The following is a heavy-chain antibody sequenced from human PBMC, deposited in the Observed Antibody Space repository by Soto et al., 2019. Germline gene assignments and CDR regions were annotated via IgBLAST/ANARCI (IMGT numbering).Heavy chain of an antibody. J-gene: IGHJ4*02. Sequence: QVQLVQSGAEVKKPGSSVKVSCKASGGTFSSYAISWVRQAPGQGLEWMGGIIPIFGTANYAQKFQGRVMITADESTSTAYMELSSLRSEDTAVYYCAREEGYYDFWSGYTFDYWGQGTLVTVSS. D-gene: IGHD3-3*01. V-gene: IGHV1-69*12. CDR3: AREEGYYDFWSGYTFDY. CDR2: IIPIFGTA. CDR1: GGTFSSYA.